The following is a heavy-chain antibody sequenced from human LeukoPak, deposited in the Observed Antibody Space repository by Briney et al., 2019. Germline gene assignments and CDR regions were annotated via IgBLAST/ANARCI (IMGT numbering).Heavy chain of an antibody. CDR1: GFTFDDYA. CDR3: AKDHGSGTPPLSWFDP. D-gene: IGHD3-10*01. Sequence: GRSLRLSCAASGFTFDDYAMHWVRQAAGKGLEWVSGISWNSGSIGYADSVRGRFTISRDNAKNSLYLQMNSLRAEDTALYYCAKDHGSGTPPLSWFDPWGQGTLVTVSS. V-gene: IGHV3-9*01. CDR2: ISWNSGSI. J-gene: IGHJ5*02.